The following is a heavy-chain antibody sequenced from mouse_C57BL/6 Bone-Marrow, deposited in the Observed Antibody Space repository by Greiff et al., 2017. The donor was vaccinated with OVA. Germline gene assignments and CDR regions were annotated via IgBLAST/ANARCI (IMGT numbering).Heavy chain of an antibody. CDR3: ARRGYYGYGLWYFDV. V-gene: IGHV1-81*01. CDR2: IYPRSGNT. CDR1: GYTFTSYG. Sequence: VQLVESGAELARPGASVKLSCKASGYTFTSYGISWVKQRTGQGLEWIGEIYPRSGNTYYNEKFKGKATLTADKSYSTAYMELRSLTSEDSAVYFCARRGYYGYGLWYFDVWGTGTTVTVSS. J-gene: IGHJ1*03. D-gene: IGHD2-2*01.